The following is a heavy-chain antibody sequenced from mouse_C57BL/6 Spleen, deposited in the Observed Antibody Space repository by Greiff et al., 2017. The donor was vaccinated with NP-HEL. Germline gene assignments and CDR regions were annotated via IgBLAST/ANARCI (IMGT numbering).Heavy chain of an antibody. D-gene: IGHD2-1*01. J-gene: IGHJ2*01. CDR1: GYTFTSYW. Sequence: QVQLQQPGAELVMPGASVKLSCKASGYTFTSYWMHWVKQRPGQGLEWIGEIDPSDSYTNYNQKFKGKSTLTVDKSSSAADMQLSSLTSEDTAVYYCANKVYYGNLGYWGQGTTLTVSS. CDR2: IDPSDSYT. V-gene: IGHV1-69*01. CDR3: ANKVYYGNLGY.